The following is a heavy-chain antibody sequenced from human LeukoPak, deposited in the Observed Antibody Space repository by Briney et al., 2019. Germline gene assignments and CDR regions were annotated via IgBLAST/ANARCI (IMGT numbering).Heavy chain of an antibody. D-gene: IGHD3-22*01. V-gene: IGHV3-21*01. Sequence: GGSLRLSCAASGFTFSSYSMNWVRQAPGKGLEWVSSISSSSSYIYYADSVKGRFTISRDNAKNSLYLQMNSLRAEDTAVYYCARDSETLNYDSSGYYVQGLVYYFDYWGQGTLVTVSS. CDR1: GFTFSSYS. CDR3: ARDSETLNYDSSGYYVQGLVYYFDY. CDR2: ISSSSSYI. J-gene: IGHJ4*02.